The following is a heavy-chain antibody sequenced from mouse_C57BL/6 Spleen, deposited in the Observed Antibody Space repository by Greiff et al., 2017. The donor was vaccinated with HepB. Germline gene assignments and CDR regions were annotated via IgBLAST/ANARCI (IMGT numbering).Heavy chain of an antibody. CDR3: ARHPAQATYAMDY. J-gene: IGHJ4*01. Sequence: VQLQQPGAELVKPGASVKLSCKASGYTFTSYWMQWVKQRPGQGLEWIGEIDPSDSYTNYNQKFKGKSTLTVDKSSSTAYMQLSSLTSEDSAVYYCARHPAQATYAMDYWGQGTSVTVSS. D-gene: IGHD3-2*02. V-gene: IGHV1-50*01. CDR2: IDPSDSYT. CDR1: GYTFTSYW.